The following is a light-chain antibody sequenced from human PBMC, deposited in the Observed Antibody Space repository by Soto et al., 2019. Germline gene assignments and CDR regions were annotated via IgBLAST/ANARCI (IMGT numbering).Light chain of an antibody. J-gene: IGKJ1*01. CDR2: GAS. CDR3: QQYGSSPRT. V-gene: IGKV3-20*01. Sequence: EIVLTQSPGTLSLSPGERTTLSCRASRTVTSNYLAWYQQNPGQAPRLLIYGASTRATGIPDRFSGSGSGTDFSLTISRLEPEDFAVYYCQQYGSSPRTFGQGTRVEI. CDR1: RTVTSNY.